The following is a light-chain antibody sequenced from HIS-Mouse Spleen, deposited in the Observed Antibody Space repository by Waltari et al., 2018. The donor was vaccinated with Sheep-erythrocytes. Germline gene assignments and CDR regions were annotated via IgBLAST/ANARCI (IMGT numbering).Light chain of an antibody. V-gene: IGLV2-8*01. CDR1: NIGSKS. CDR2: EVS. CDR3: SSYAGSNNWV. Sequence: LTQPPSVSVAPGQTARITCGGNNIGSKSVHWYQQHPGKAPKLMIYEVSKRPSGVPDRFSGSKSGNTASLTVSGLQAEDEADYYCSSYAGSNNWVFGGGTKLTVL. J-gene: IGLJ3*02.